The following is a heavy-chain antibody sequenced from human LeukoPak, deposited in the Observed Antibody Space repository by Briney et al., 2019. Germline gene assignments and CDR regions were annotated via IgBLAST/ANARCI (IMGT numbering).Heavy chain of an antibody. CDR3: ARDLPQSGSYGDFDY. J-gene: IGHJ4*02. Sequence: GGSLRLSCAASGFTVSSSYMTWVRQAPGKGLEWVSVIYRDGSTFYADSVKGRFTISRDNSKNMLYLQMDGLRAQDTAVYYCARDLPQSGSYGDFDYWGQGTLVTVSS. D-gene: IGHD1-26*01. V-gene: IGHV3-53*01. CDR2: IYRDGST. CDR1: GFTVSSSY.